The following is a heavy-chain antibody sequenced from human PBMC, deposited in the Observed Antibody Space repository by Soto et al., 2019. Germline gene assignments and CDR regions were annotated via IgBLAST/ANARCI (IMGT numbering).Heavy chain of an antibody. CDR3: ARLATRYYFDY. CDR1: GGSISSYY. CDR2: IYYSGST. Sequence: PSETLSLTCTVSGGSISSYYWSWIRQPPGKGLGWIGYIYYSGSTNYNPSLKSRVTISVDTSKNQFSLKMSSVTAADTAVYYCARLATRYYFDYWGQGTLVTVSS. D-gene: IGHD1-1*01. V-gene: IGHV4-59*01. J-gene: IGHJ4*02.